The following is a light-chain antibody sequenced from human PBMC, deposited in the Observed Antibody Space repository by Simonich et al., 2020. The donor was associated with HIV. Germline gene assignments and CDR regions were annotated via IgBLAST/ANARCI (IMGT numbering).Light chain of an antibody. V-gene: IGKV1-12*01. J-gene: IGKJ1*01. CDR2: AAS. Sequence: DLQMTQSPSSVSASVGDRVTITCRASQGISSGLVWYQQRPGKAPKLLMYAASSLQSVVPSRFSGSGAGTKFTLTISSLQPEDFATYYCQQAITFPRTFGQGTRVDVK. CDR3: QQAITFPRT. CDR1: QGISSG.